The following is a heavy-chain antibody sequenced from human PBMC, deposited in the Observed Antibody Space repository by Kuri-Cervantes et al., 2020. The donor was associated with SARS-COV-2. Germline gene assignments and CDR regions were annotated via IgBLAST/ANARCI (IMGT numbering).Heavy chain of an antibody. Sequence: ASVKVSCKASGYTFTSYAMNWVRQAPGQGLEWMGWINTNTGNPTYAQGFTGRFVFSLDTSVSTAYLQISSLKAEDTAMYYCARGYSSSWSDWFDPWGQGTLVTVSS. CDR2: INTNTGNP. J-gene: IGHJ5*02. CDR1: GYTFTSYA. D-gene: IGHD6-13*01. CDR3: ARGYSSSWSDWFDP. V-gene: IGHV7-4-1*02.